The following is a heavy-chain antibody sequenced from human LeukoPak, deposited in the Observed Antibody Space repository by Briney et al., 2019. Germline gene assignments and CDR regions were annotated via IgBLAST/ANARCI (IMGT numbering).Heavy chain of an antibody. D-gene: IGHD6-13*01. J-gene: IGHJ4*02. Sequence: SETLSLTCTVTGGSFSTYYWSWIRQPPGKGLEWIGHFYYSGSTNYNPSLKSRVTISVDTSRNQFSLKLTSVTAADTAVYYCARAERRLIAAAGDFDYWGQGTLVTVSS. CDR3: ARAERRLIAAAGDFDY. V-gene: IGHV4-59*01. CDR1: GGSFSTYY. CDR2: FYYSGST.